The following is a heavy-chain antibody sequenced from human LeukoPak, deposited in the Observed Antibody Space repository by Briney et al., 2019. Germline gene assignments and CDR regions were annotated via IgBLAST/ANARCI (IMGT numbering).Heavy chain of an antibody. CDR1: GGSISSYY. D-gene: IGHD6-13*01. Sequence: SETLSLTCTVSGGSISSYYWSWIRQPPGKGLEWIGYIYYSGSTNYNPSLKSRVTISVDTSKNQFSLKLSSVTAADTAVYYCARSEGGSSWYPGAFDNWGQGTMVTVSS. V-gene: IGHV4-59*08. CDR3: ARSEGGSSWYPGAFDN. J-gene: IGHJ3*02. CDR2: IYYSGST.